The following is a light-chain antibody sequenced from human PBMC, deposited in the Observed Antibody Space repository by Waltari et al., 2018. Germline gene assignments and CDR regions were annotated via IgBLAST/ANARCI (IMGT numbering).Light chain of an antibody. J-gene: IGKJ5*01. V-gene: IGKV3-11*01. Sequence: IVLTPSPATLSLSPGERATLSCRASQSVGRYVAWYQQRPGQAPRLRIYPASNSATGIPARFSGSGSGTYCTLTISSLEPEDGAVYYCQHRSTFGQGTRLEIK. CDR3: QHRST. CDR2: PAS. CDR1: QSVGRY.